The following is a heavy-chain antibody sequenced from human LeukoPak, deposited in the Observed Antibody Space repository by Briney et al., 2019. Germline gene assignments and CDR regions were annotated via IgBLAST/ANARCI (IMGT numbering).Heavy chain of an antibody. D-gene: IGHD3-9*01. Sequence: ASVKVSCKASGFRLTDYYMHWVRQAPGQGLEWMGWINPNSGGTKYAQKFQGRVTMTRGTSITTVYMELSSLTSDDTATYYCARDGDLDWLPSGYWGQGTLVTVSS. CDR1: GFRLTDYY. V-gene: IGHV1-2*02. CDR2: INPNSGGT. CDR3: ARDGDLDWLPSGY. J-gene: IGHJ4*02.